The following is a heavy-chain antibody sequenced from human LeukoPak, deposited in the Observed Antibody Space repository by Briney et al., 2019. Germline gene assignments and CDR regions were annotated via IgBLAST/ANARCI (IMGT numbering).Heavy chain of an antibody. CDR1: GFTFNNYA. V-gene: IGHV3-23*01. Sequence: GGSLRLSCAASGFTFNNYAMSWVRQAPGKGLEWVSAISGSGGSTYYADSVKGRFTISRDNAKNSLYLQMNSLRAEDTAVYYCAREAADGYVFGEFDPWGQGTLVTVSS. CDR3: AREAADGYVFGEFDP. CDR2: ISGSGGST. D-gene: IGHD5-24*01. J-gene: IGHJ5*02.